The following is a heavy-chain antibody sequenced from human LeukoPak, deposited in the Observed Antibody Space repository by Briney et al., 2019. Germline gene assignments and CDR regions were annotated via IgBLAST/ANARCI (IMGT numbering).Heavy chain of an antibody. J-gene: IGHJ4*02. V-gene: IGHV3-30*04. Sequence: PGGSLRLSCAASGFTFSSYAMHWVRQAPGKGLEWVAVISYDGSNKYYADSVKGRFTISRDNSKNTLYLQMNSLRAEGTAVYYCARDLFYYGSGSYYNGTDYWGQGTLVTVSS. CDR3: ARDLFYYGSGSYYNGTDY. CDR2: ISYDGSNK. CDR1: GFTFSSYA. D-gene: IGHD3-10*01.